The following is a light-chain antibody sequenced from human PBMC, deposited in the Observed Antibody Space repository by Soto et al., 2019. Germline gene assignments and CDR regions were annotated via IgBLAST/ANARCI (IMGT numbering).Light chain of an antibody. CDR2: DAS. CDR3: QQSYTTPIT. Sequence: DIEMTQSPGARSASVGEGVAITCRASQGINTYLNWYQQKAGKAPKVLIFDASNLQTGVPSRFSGSGSGTDFTLTISSLQPEDFADYFCQQSYTTPITFGEGTKLDIK. J-gene: IGKJ5*01. V-gene: IGKV1-39*01. CDR1: QGINTY.